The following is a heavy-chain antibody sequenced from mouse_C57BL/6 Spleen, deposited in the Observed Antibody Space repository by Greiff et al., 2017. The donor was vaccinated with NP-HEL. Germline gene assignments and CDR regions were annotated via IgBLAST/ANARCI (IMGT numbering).Heavy chain of an antibody. V-gene: IGHV1-64*01. CDR2: IHPNSGST. Sequence: VKLQEPGAELVKPGASVKLSCKASGYTFTSYWMHWVKQRPGQGLEWIGMIHPNSGSTNYNEKFKSKATLTVDKSSSTAYMQLSSLTSEDSAVYYCARSGTTVVARYFDYWGQGTTLTVSS. D-gene: IGHD1-1*01. J-gene: IGHJ2*01. CDR3: ARSGTTVVARYFDY. CDR1: GYTFTSYW.